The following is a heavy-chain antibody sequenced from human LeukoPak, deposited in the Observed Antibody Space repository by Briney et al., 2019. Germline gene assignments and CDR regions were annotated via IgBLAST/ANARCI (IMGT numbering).Heavy chain of an antibody. V-gene: IGHV5-10-1*01. CDR2: IDPSDSYT. Sequence: GESLEISRKGSGFHFTSYWISWVRQLPGKGLEWMGRIDPSDSYTNYSPSFQGHVTISADKSISSAYLQWSSLKASDTAMYYCARRGYSYGLFGYWGQGTLVTVSS. D-gene: IGHD5-18*01. J-gene: IGHJ4*02. CDR1: GFHFTSYW. CDR3: ARRGYSYGLFGY.